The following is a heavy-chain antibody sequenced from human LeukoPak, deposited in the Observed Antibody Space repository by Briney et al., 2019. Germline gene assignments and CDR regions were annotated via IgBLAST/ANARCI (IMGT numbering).Heavy chain of an antibody. V-gene: IGHV3-48*03. CDR3: ARDRGYFDN. CDR2: ISSSGSTI. CDR1: GFPFSSYE. Sequence: GGSLRLSCAASGFPFSSYEMNWVRQAPGKGLEWVSYISSSGSTIYYADSVKGRFTISRDNVQNSLYLQMNSLRAEDTAMYYCARDRGYFDNWGQGTLVTVSS. J-gene: IGHJ4*02.